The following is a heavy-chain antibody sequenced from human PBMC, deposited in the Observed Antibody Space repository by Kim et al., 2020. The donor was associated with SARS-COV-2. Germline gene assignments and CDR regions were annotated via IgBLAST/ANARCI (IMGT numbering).Heavy chain of an antibody. CDR2: IYHTGAT. CDR1: GYSIRTHHY. CDR3: ARHNFMDV. V-gene: IGHV4-38-2*02. Sequence: SETLSLTCSVSGYSIRTHHYWGWIRPPPGKGLEWIGSIYHTGATFYNSSLTSRVTISVDTSKNQFSLRLSSVTAADTAVYYCARHNFMDVWGQGTTVTVSS. J-gene: IGHJ6*02.